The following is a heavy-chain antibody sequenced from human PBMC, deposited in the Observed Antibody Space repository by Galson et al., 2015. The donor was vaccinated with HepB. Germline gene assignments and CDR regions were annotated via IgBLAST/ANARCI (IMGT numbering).Heavy chain of an antibody. CDR2: INPRGGST. Sequence: SVKVSCKASGYTFTSYYMHWVRQAPGQGLEWMGIINPRGGSTSYAQKFQGRVTMTRDTSTSTVYMELSSLRSEDTAVYYCAREKVQWELLHRFDPWGQGTLVTVSS. CDR3: AREKVQWELLHRFDP. D-gene: IGHD1-26*01. V-gene: IGHV1-46*01. CDR1: GYTFTSYY. J-gene: IGHJ5*02.